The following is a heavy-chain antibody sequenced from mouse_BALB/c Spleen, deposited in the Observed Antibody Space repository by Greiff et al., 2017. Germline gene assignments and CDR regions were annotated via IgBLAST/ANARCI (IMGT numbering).Heavy chain of an antibody. D-gene: IGHD2-4*01. CDR1: GYAFSSYW. CDR3: ARWGITTTPYAMDY. V-gene: IGHV1-80*01. CDR2: IYPGDGDT. Sequence: VQLQQSGAELVRPGSSVKISCKASGYAFSSYWMNWVKQRPGQGLEWIGQIYPGDGDTNYNGKSKGKATLTADKSSSTAYMQLSSLTSEDSAVYFCARWGITTTPYAMDYWGQGTSVTVSS. J-gene: IGHJ4*01.